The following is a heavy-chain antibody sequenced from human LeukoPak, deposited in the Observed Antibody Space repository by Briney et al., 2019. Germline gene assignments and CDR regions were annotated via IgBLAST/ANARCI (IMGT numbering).Heavy chain of an antibody. D-gene: IGHD6-19*01. CDR3: ARGVVRMGYSSGWVSSRAGDYYYYMDV. CDR1: GFTFSNAW. CDR2: INHSGST. Sequence: GSLRLSCAASGFTFSNAWMSWVRQPPGKGLEWIGEINHSGSTNYNPSLKSRVTISVDTSKNQFSLKLSSVTAADTAVYYCARGVVRMGYSSGWVSSRAGDYYYYMDVWGKGTTVTISS. J-gene: IGHJ6*03. V-gene: IGHV4-34*01.